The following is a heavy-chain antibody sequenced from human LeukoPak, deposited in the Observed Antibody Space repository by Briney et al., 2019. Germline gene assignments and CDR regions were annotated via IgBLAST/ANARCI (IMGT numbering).Heavy chain of an antibody. CDR3: VLAPNSNWFDF. CDR1: GDSISGFY. Sequence: SSETLSLTCSVSGDSISGFYWTWIRQSPEKGLEWIAVTHYSGTTNYNPSLKSRVTISIDTSRQQFFLKLSSVTAADTAVYYCVLAPNSNWFDFWGQGTRVTVSS. CDR2: THYSGTT. V-gene: IGHV4-59*12. J-gene: IGHJ5*01. D-gene: IGHD2-8*01.